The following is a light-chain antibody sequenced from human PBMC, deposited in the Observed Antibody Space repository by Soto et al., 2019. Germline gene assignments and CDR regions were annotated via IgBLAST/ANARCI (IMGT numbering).Light chain of an antibody. CDR2: KVS. J-gene: IGKJ2*01. Sequence: DVVMTQSPLSLPVTLGQPASISCRSSQSLAYSDGNTYLNWFQQRPGQSPRRLSYKVSNRDSGVPDRFSRSGSATDFTLKFSRVDAVHGGVYYCMQGTHWPPYTFGQGTKLEIK. V-gene: IGKV2-30*01. CDR1: QSLAYSDGNTY. CDR3: MQGTHWPPYT.